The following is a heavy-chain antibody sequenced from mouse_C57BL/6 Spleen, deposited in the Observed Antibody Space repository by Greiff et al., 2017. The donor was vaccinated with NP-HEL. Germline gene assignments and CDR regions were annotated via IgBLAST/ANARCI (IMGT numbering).Heavy chain of an antibody. J-gene: IGHJ4*01. D-gene: IGHD1-3*01. CDR1: GYTFTSYW. CDR3: ARWSKGAFGYAMDY. CDR2: IHPNSGRT. V-gene: IGHV1-64*01. Sequence: QVHVKQPGAELVKPGASVKLSCKASGYTFTSYWMHWVKQRPGQGLEWIGMIHPNSGRTNYNEKFKSKATLTVDKSSSTAYMQLSSLTSEDSAVYYCARWSKGAFGYAMDYWGQGTSVTVSS.